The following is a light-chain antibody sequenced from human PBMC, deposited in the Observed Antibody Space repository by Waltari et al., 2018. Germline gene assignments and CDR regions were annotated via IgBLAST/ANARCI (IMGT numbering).Light chain of an antibody. J-gene: IGLJ2*01. CDR3: QVWDSSSDHVV. CDR2: DDS. CDR1: NIGSKS. V-gene: IGLV3-21*03. Sequence: SYVLTQPPSVSVAPGKTARITCGGNNIGSKSVHWYQQKPGQAPVLVVYDDSDRPSGSPAGCSGSNSGNTATLTISRVEAVDEADYYCQVWDSSSDHVVFGGGTTLTVL.